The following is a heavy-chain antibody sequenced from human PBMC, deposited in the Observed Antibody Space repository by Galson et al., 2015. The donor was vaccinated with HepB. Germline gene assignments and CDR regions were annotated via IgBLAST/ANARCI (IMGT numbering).Heavy chain of an antibody. J-gene: IGHJ4*02. CDR2: ISSSSSYI. CDR1: GFTFSSYS. CDR3: ARSSQPFIVVVIAADY. V-gene: IGHV3-21*01. D-gene: IGHD2-21*01. Sequence: SLRLSCAASGFTFSSYSMNWVRQAPGKGLEWVSSISSSSSYIYYADSVKGRFTISRDNAKNSLYLQMNSLRAEDTAVYYCARSSQPFIVVVIAADYWGQGTLVTVSS.